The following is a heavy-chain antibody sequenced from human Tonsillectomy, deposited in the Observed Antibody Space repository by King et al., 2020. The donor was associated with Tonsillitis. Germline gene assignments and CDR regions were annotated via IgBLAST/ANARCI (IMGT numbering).Heavy chain of an antibody. J-gene: IGHJ6*02. CDR1: GFTFSSYS. CDR2: ISSSSSYK. D-gene: IGHD3-16*01. Sequence: VQLVESGGGLVKPGGSLRLSCAASGFTFSSYSMNWVRQAPGKGLEWVSSISSSSSYKYYVDSVKGRFTISRDNAKNSLYLQMNSLRAEDTAVYYCARDLGVLGNVWGQGTTVTVSS. V-gene: IGHV3-21*01. CDR3: ARDLGVLGNV.